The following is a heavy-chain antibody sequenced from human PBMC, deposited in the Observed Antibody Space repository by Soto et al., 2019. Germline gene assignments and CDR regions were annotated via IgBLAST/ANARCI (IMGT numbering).Heavy chain of an antibody. CDR3: ARPEYSIASYGMDV. CDR1: GFTFSSYS. Sequence: EVQLVESGGGLVQPGGSLRLSCAASGFTFSSYSMNWVRQAPGKGLEWVSYISSSSSTIYYADSVKGRFTISRDNAKNSLYLQMNSLRDEDTAGYYCARPEYSIASYGMDVWGQGTTVTVSS. V-gene: IGHV3-48*02. D-gene: IGHD6-6*01. J-gene: IGHJ6*02. CDR2: ISSSSSTI.